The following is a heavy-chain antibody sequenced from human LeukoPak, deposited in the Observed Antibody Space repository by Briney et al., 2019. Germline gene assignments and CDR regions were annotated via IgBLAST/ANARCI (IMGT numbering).Heavy chain of an antibody. V-gene: IGHV4-38-2*02. CDR1: AYSISSGYY. CDR3: ARAQAYYYDSSGRFEGIDY. D-gene: IGHD3-22*01. Sequence: SETLSLTCIVSAYSISSGYYWGWIRQPPGKGLEWIGSIYHSESTNYNPSLKSRVTISVDTSKNQFSLKLSSVTAADTAVYYCARAQAYYYDSSGRFEGIDYWGQGTLVTVSS. J-gene: IGHJ4*02. CDR2: IYHSEST.